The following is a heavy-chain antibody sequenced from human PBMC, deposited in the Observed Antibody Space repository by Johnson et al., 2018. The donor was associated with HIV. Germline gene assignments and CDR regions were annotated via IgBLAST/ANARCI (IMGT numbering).Heavy chain of an antibody. Sequence: EQLVESGGSVVRPGGSLRLSCAASGFTFDDYGMSWVRQAPGKGLEWVSGINWNGGSTGYADSVKGRFTISRDNAKNSLYLQMNSLRAEDTALYYCAREGPTYYYDSTKGVFDIWGQGTMVTVSS. CDR1: GFTFDDYG. J-gene: IGHJ3*02. CDR3: AREGPTYYYDSTKGVFDI. D-gene: IGHD3-22*01. V-gene: IGHV3-20*04. CDR2: INWNGGST.